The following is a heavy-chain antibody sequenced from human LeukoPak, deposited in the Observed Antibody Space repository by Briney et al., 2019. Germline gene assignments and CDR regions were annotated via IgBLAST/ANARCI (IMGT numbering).Heavy chain of an antibody. CDR1: GFTVSSNY. CDR3: AKDQGVVVPAAIGFDY. Sequence: GGSLRLSCAASGFTVSSNYMSWVRQTPGKGLEWVSVIYSGGSTYYADSVKGRFTISRDNSKNTLYLQMNSLRAEDTAVYYCAKDQGVVVPAAIGFDYWGQGTLVTVSS. V-gene: IGHV3-66*02. D-gene: IGHD2-2*02. CDR2: IYSGGST. J-gene: IGHJ4*02.